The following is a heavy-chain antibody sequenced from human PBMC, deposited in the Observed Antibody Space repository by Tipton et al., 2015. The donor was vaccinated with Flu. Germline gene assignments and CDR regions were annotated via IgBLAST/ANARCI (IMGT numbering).Heavy chain of an antibody. Sequence: TLSLTCIVSGGSLDNYFWSWIRQPAGKRLEWIGRIYTSGGVDYNPSLKSRVTISVDTSKSQFSLKLRSVTAADTAVYYCARLSYYDVDLKNFYFDYWGQGTLVTVSS. CDR3: ARLSYYDVDLKNFYFDY. CDR2: IYTSGGV. J-gene: IGHJ4*02. CDR1: GGSLDNYF. V-gene: IGHV4-4*07. D-gene: IGHD3-10*02.